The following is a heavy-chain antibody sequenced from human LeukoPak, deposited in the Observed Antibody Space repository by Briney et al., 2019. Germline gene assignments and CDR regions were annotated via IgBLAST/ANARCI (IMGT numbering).Heavy chain of an antibody. V-gene: IGHV4-39*01. D-gene: IGHD5-18*01. CDR2: IYYSKDT. Sequence: SETLSLTCTVSGGSLSSRSAYWGRVPQPPGEGLEWIESIYYSKDTNYNPSLNSRVTISAGTFKNQSASPQGSVSATDTAVYYCVRPRGFSYGYFDYWGQGTLVTVSS. CDR1: GGSLSSRSAY. CDR3: VRPRGFSYGYFDY. J-gene: IGHJ4*02.